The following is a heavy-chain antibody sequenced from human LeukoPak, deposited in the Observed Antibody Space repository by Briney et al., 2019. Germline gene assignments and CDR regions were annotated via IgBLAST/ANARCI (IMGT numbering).Heavy chain of an antibody. V-gene: IGHV4-39*07. J-gene: IGHJ4*02. CDR2: IYYSGST. CDR3: AREKVVAAGGVIDY. D-gene: IGHD2-15*01. Sequence: SETLSLTCTVSGGSISSSSYYWGWIRQPPGKGLEWIGSIYYSGSTYYNPSLKSRVTISVDTSKNQFSLKLSSVTAADTAVYYCAREKVVAAGGVIDYWGQGTLVTVSS. CDR1: GGSISSSSYY.